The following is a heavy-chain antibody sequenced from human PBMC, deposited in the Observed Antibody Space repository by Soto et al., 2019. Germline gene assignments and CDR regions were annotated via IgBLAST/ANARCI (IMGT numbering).Heavy chain of an antibody. J-gene: IGHJ5*01. CDR2: IWYDGSNK. CDR1: GFTFSSYG. Sequence: GGSLRLSCAASGFTFSSYGMHWVRQAPGKGLAWVAVIWYDGSNKYYADSLKGRFTISRDNSKNTLYMQMDSLRLEDTGVYYCARDGLPDDFRSGGYWFDPWGQGTQVTVSS. D-gene: IGHD3-3*01. CDR3: ARDGLPDDFRSGGYWFDP. V-gene: IGHV3-33*01.